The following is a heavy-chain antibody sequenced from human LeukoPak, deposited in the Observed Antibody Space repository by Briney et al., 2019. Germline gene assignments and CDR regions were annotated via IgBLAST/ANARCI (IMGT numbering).Heavy chain of an antibody. CDR1: GGTFSSYA. D-gene: IGHD1-1*01. J-gene: IGHJ3*02. CDR2: IIPIFGTA. V-gene: IGHV1-69*05. Sequence: SVKVSCKASGGTFSSYAISWVRQAPGQGLEWMGGIIPIFGTANYAQKFQGRVTITTDESTSTAYMELSSLRSEDTAVYYCARGGELERLNAFDIWGQGTMVTVSS. CDR3: ARGGELERLNAFDI.